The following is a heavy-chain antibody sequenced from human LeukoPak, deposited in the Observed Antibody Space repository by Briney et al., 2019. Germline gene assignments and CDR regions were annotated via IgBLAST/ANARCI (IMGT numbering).Heavy chain of an antibody. CDR3: AKKKRELRGFDY. CDR2: IGGSGGST. CDR1: GFTFISDA. J-gene: IGHJ4*02. V-gene: IGHV3-23*01. D-gene: IGHD1-7*01. Sequence: WGSLRLSCAASGFTFISDAMSWCRQAPRKGLQWVSVIGGSGGSTYYADSVKGRFTISRDNSKNTLYLQMSSLRAEDTAVYYCAKKKRELRGFDYWGQGTLVTVSS.